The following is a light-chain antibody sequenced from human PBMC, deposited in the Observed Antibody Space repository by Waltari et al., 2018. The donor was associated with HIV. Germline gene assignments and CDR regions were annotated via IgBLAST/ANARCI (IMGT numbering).Light chain of an antibody. Sequence: QSVLTQPPSVSEAPRQRVTISCSGSSSNIGNNAVNWYQQLPGKAPKLLIYYDVLPPSGGSDRFAGPKSGTSASQAISGRQSEDGADYCCAAWDDRLNGPVFGGGTKLTVL. CDR1: SSNIGNNA. V-gene: IGLV1-36*01. CDR3: AAWDDRLNGPV. CDR2: YDV. J-gene: IGLJ3*02.